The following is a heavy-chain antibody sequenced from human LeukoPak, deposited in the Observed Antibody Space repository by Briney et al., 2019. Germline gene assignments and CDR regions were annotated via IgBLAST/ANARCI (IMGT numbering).Heavy chain of an antibody. Sequence: PGGSQRLSCAASGFTFNGYWMGWVRQAPGKGLEWVANINQDGGDRNYVDSVKGRFTISRDNAKNSLYLQMNSLRAEDTAVYYCARDPHGGNSLGPWGQGTLVTVSS. V-gene: IGHV3-7*01. D-gene: IGHD4-23*01. CDR1: GFTFNGYW. J-gene: IGHJ5*02. CDR3: ARDPHGGNSLGP. CDR2: INQDGGDR.